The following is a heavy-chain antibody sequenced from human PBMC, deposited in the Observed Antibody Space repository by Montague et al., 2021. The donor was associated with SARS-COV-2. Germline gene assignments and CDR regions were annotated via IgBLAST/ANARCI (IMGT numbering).Heavy chain of an antibody. Sequence: LRLSCAASGFTFSSYSMNWVRQAPGRGLEWVSSISSSSSYIYYADSVKGRFTISRDNAKNSLYLQMNSLRAEDTAVYYCARNLGSGWAFFDYWGQGTLVTVSS. CDR1: GFTFSSYS. CDR3: ARNLGSGWAFFDY. J-gene: IGHJ4*02. V-gene: IGHV3-21*01. CDR2: ISSSSSYI. D-gene: IGHD6-19*01.